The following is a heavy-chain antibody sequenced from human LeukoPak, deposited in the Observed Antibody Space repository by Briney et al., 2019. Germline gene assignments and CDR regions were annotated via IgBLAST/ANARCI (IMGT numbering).Heavy chain of an antibody. D-gene: IGHD5-18*01. CDR1: GGSISSSSHY. V-gene: IGHV4-39*01. J-gene: IGHJ4*02. CDR3: ARHKYSYGYRFFDY. CDR2: IYYSGST. Sequence: SETLSLTCTVSGGSISSSSHYWVWIRQPPGKGLEWIGTIYYSGSTYYNPSLKSRVTISADTSKNQFSLKLSSVTAADTAVYYCARHKYSYGYRFFDYWGQGTLGTVSS.